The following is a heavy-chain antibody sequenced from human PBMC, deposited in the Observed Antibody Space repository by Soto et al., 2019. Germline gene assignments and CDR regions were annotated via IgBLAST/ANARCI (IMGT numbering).Heavy chain of an antibody. CDR2: ISAYNGNT. D-gene: IGHD3-22*01. J-gene: IGHJ4*02. Sequence: QVKLVQSGTEVKKPGASMKVSCKASGYSFATSGISWVRQAPGQGLEWMGWISAYNGNTNFNLKLQDRISMTTNTTTSIAYLELRSLRSDDTAVYYCSRAGHYYASSGYVNWGQGTLVTVSS. CDR1: GYSFATSG. CDR3: SRAGHYYASSGYVN. V-gene: IGHV1-18*01.